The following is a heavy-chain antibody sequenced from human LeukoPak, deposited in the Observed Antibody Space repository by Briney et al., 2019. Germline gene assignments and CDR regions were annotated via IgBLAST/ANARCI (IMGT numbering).Heavy chain of an antibody. V-gene: IGHV3-21*01. CDR1: GFTFSSYS. J-gene: IGHJ4*02. CDR2: IILSSSYI. CDR3: ARDWRTGQQQAYYFDY. D-gene: IGHD6-13*01. Sequence: PGGSLRLSCAAFGFTFSSYSMTWVRQAPGKGLDWVSSIILSSSYIYYADSVKGRFTISRDNATNSLSLQMKSLRAEDTAASYCARDWRTGQQQAYYFDYWGQGTLVTVSS.